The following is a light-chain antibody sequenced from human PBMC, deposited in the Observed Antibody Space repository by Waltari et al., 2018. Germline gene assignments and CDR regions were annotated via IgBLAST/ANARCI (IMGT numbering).Light chain of an antibody. J-gene: IGKJ2*01. CDR2: WAS. CDR3: HQYYSTPPT. CDR1: QSVFYSSNNNNY. Sequence: DIVMSQSPDSLAVSLGERATINCKSSQSVFYSSNNNNYLAWYRQKPGQTPKLLIYWASTRESGVPDRFSGSGSGTDFTLTISSLQAEDVAVYYCHQYYSTPPTFGQGTKLEIK. V-gene: IGKV4-1*01.